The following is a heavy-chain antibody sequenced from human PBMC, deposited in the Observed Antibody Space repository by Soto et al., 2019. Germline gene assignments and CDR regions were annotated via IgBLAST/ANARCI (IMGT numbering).Heavy chain of an antibody. D-gene: IGHD6-13*01. J-gene: IGHJ4*02. CDR3: ARDASGIAPAGTFDY. CDR1: GYTFTSYY. V-gene: IGHV1-46*01. Sequence: ASVKVSCKASGYTFTSYYMHWVRQAPGQGLEWMGIINPSGGSTSYAQKFQGRVTITRDTSTSTAYMELSSLRSEDTAVYYCARDASGIAPAGTFDYWGQGTLVTVSS. CDR2: INPSGGST.